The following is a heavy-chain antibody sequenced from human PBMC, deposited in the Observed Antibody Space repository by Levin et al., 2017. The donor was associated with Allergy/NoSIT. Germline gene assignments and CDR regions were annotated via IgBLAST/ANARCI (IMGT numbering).Heavy chain of an antibody. J-gene: IGHJ6*02. CDR3: ARDRAIVTTNAIYYYGMDV. V-gene: IGHV4-59*01. D-gene: IGHD5-12*01. CDR1: GGSISTYH. CDR2: IYDSSGST. Sequence: SCTVSGGSISTYHWSWIRQPPGKGLEWIGYIYDSSGSTNYNPSLKSRVTISVDTSKNQFSLKLSSVTAADTAVYYCARDRAIVTTNAIYYYGMDVWGQGTTVTVSS.